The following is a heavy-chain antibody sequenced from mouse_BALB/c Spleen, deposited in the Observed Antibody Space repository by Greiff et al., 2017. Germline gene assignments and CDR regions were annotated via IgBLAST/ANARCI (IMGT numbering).Heavy chain of an antibody. CDR2: IDPANGNT. V-gene: IGHV14-3*02. CDR3: ARDPLYYGSSGGFAY. D-gene: IGHD1-1*01. Sequence: EVQLQQSGAELVKPGASVKLSCTASGFNIKDTYMHWVKQRPEQGLEWIGRIDPANGNTKYDPKFQGKATMTADTSSNTAYLQLSSLTSEDTAVYYCARDPLYYGSSGGFAYWGQGTLVTVSA. CDR1: GFNIKDTY. J-gene: IGHJ3*01.